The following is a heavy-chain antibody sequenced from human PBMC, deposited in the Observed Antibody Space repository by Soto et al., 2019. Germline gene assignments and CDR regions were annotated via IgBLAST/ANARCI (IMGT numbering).Heavy chain of an antibody. V-gene: IGHV4-31*03. CDR2: IYYSGST. Sequence: QVQLQESGPGLVKPSQTLSLTCTVSGGSISSGGYYWSWISQHPGKGLEWIGYIYYSGSTYYNPSLKSRVSISVDPSKNQFSLKLTSVTDADTAVYFCARAKDYPPGSIEYWGQGTLVTVSS. CDR1: GGSISSGGYY. D-gene: IGHD4-17*01. J-gene: IGHJ4*02. CDR3: ARAKDYPPGSIEY.